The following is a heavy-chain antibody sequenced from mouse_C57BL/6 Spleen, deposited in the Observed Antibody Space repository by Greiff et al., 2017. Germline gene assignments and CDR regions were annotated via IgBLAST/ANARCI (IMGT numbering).Heavy chain of an antibody. CDR2: IYPGSGNT. D-gene: IGHD2-3*01. CDR3: ARSSFYDGYFAWFAY. J-gene: IGHJ3*01. V-gene: IGHV1-76*01. Sequence: QVQLQQSGAELVRPGASVKLSCKASGYTFTDSYINWVKQRPGQGLEWIARIYPGSGNTYYNEKFKGKATLTAEKSSSTAYMQLSSLTSEDSAVYFCARSSFYDGYFAWFAYWGQGTLVTVSA. CDR1: GYTFTDSY.